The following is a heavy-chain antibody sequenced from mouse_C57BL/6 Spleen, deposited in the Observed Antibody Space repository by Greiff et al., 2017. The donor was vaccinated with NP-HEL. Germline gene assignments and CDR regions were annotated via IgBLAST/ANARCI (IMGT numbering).Heavy chain of an antibody. CDR3: ARQGITTVVAVYWYFDV. V-gene: IGHV5-17*01. CDR1: GFTFSDYG. J-gene: IGHJ1*03. Sequence: EVKLMESGGGLVKPGGSLKLSCAASGFTFSDYGMHWVRQAPEKGLEWVAYISSGSSTIYYADTVKGRFTISRDNAKNTLFLQMTSLRSEDTAMYYCARQGITTVVAVYWYFDVWGTGTTVTVSS. D-gene: IGHD1-1*01. CDR2: ISSGSSTI.